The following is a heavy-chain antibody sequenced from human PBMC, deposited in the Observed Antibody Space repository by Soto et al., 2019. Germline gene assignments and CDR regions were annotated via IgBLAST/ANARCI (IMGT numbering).Heavy chain of an antibody. V-gene: IGHV3-11*06. D-gene: IGHD3-22*01. CDR1: GFTFSDYY. CDR2: ISSSSSYT. Sequence: PGGSLRLSCAASGFTFSDYYMSWIRQAPGRGLEWVSYISSSSSYTNYADSVKDRFTITRDNAKNSLYLQMNSLRAEDTAVYYCARDLVFDSSGYGYYYGMDVWGQGTTVTVSS. J-gene: IGHJ6*02. CDR3: ARDLVFDSSGYGYYYGMDV.